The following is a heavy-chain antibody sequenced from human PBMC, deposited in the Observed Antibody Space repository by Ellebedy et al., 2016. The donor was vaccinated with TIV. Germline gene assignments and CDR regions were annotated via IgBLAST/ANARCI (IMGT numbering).Heavy chain of an antibody. D-gene: IGHD3-10*01. V-gene: IGHV4-59*01. CDR3: ARDGVEDYFDY. CDR2: VYHTGST. Sequence: MPSETLSLTCTVSGGSISSYYWSWIRQPPGQGLEWIGYVYHTGSTNYNPSLRSRVTLAVDTPKNEFSLKFSSVTTADTAIYYCARDGVEDYFDYWGQGLLVTVSS. CDR1: GGSISSYY. J-gene: IGHJ4*02.